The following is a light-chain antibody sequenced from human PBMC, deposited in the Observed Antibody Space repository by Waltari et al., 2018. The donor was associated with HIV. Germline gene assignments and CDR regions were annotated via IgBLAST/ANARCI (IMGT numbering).Light chain of an antibody. CDR1: QSINRW. V-gene: IGKV1-5*03. J-gene: IGKJ2*01. CDR2: EAS. Sequence: DIEMTQSPSTLSASVGDRVTITCRPSQSINRWLAWYQQKPGKAPNLRIYEASTLQSGVPSRFSGSGFGTEFTLTISSLQPDDFATYYCQQYYTYSPYTFGQGTKVAIK. CDR3: QQYYTYSPYT.